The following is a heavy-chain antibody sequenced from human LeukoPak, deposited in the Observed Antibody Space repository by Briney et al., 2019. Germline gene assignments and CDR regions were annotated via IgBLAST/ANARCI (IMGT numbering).Heavy chain of an antibody. D-gene: IGHD3-16*01. V-gene: IGHV3-74*01. J-gene: IGHJ4*02. Sequence: GGSLRLSCAASGFTFRSYWMHWVRQAPGKGLVWVSRINNDGSSTSYADSVKGRFTISRDNAKNTLYLQMNSLRDEDTAVFYCARSRYDYIWGIDYWGQGTLVTISS. CDR3: ARSRYDYIWGIDY. CDR1: GFTFRSYW. CDR2: INNDGSST.